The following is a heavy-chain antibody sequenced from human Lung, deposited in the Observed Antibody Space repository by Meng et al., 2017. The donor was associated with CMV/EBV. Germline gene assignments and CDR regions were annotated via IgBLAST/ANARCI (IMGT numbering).Heavy chain of an antibody. V-gene: IGHV1-69*10. Sequence: SSXXVSXMASGSSFGNYGISWVRQAPGQGLEWMGVIIPIIGITKYAQRFQGRVTITADTSTSTAYMELSSLRSEDTAMYYCARERDSSSWFDGYWGQGTLVTVSS. CDR2: IIPIIGIT. CDR3: ARERDSSSWFDGY. J-gene: IGHJ4*02. D-gene: IGHD6-13*01. CDR1: GSSFGNYG.